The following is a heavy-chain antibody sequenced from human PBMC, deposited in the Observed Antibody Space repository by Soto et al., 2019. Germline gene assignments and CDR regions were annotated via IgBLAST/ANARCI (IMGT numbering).Heavy chain of an antibody. CDR2: IKSKSSGGTT. CDR1: GFIFRNAW. Sequence: PGGSLRLSCAASGFIFRNAWMSWVRQAPGNGLEWVGRIKSKSSGGTTDYAAPVEGRVTITRDDSKSILYLQMTSLTVEDTAVYFCTSEKGWRQSPLDSWGQGALVTVSS. V-gene: IGHV3-15*01. CDR3: TSEKGWRQSPLDS. D-gene: IGHD4-4*01. J-gene: IGHJ5*01.